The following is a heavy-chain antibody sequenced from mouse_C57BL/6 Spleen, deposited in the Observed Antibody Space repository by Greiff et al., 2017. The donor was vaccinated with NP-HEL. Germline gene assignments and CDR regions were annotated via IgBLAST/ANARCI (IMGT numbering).Heavy chain of an antibody. Sequence: QVQLQQSGAELVKPGASLKLSCKASGYTFTEYTIHWVKQTPGQGLEWIGWFYPGSGSIKYNEKFKDKVTLTADKSSSTVYMELSRLTSEDSTVYFCGRHLYYGSPYWYFDVWGTGTTVTVSS. J-gene: IGHJ1*03. V-gene: IGHV1-62-2*01. CDR3: GRHLYYGSPYWYFDV. CDR1: GYTFTEYT. D-gene: IGHD1-1*01. CDR2: FYPGSGSI.